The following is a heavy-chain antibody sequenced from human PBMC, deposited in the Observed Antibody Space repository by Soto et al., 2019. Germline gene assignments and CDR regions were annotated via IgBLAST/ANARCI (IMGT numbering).Heavy chain of an antibody. CDR2: FDPEDGET. CDR1: GYTLTELS. CDR3: ARARYCSSTSCYGMDV. V-gene: IGHV1-24*01. J-gene: IGHJ6*02. Sequence: GASVKVSCKVSGYTLTELSMHWVRQAPGKGLEWMGGFDPEDGETIYAQKFQGRVTMTEDTSTDTAYMELSSLRSEDTAVYYCARARYCSSTSCYGMDVWGQGTTVTVSS. D-gene: IGHD2-2*01.